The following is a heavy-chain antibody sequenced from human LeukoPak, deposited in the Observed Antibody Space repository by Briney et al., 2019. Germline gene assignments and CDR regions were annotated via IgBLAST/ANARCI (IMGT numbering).Heavy chain of an antibody. J-gene: IGHJ4*02. Sequence: SETLSPTCTVSGGSISSYYWSWIRQPPGKGLEWIANIYHTGSTNYNPSLSSRVTISIDTAKNQFSLKLTSVTAADTAVYYCARRGRNSSGWQDYLWGQGTLVTVSS. CDR2: IYHTGST. CDR3: ARRGRNSSGWQDYL. D-gene: IGHD6-25*01. V-gene: IGHV4-59*01. CDR1: GGSISSYY.